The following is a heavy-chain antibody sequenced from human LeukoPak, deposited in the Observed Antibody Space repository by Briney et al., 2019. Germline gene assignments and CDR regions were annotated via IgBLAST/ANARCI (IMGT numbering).Heavy chain of an antibody. V-gene: IGHV4-59*01. Sequence: PSETLSLTCTVSSGSISSYYWSWIRQPPGKGLEWIGYIYYSGSTNYNPSLKSRVTISVDTSKNQFSLKLSSVTAADTAVYYCARVFGYCSGGSCDNYFDYWGQGTLVTVSS. CDR3: ARVFGYCSGGSCDNYFDY. J-gene: IGHJ4*02. CDR1: SGSISSYY. CDR2: IYYSGST. D-gene: IGHD2-15*01.